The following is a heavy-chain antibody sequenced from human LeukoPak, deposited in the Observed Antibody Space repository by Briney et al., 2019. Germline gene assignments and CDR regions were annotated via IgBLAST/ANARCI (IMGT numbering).Heavy chain of an antibody. D-gene: IGHD3-9*01. CDR1: GGTFSSYA. V-gene: IGHV1-69*04. J-gene: IGHJ4*02. CDR2: IIPILGIA. Sequence: GASVKVSCKASGGTFSSYAISWLRQAPGQGLEWMGRIIPILGIANYAQKFQGRVTITADKSTSTAYMELSSLRSEDTAVYYCARGPDILTGYYGYWGQGTLVTVSS. CDR3: ARGPDILTGYYGY.